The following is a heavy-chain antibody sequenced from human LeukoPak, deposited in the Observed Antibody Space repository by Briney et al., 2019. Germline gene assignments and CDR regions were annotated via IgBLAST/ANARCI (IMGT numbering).Heavy chain of an antibody. V-gene: IGHV4-38-2*02. CDR2: IYYSGYT. Sequence: ASETLSLTCTVSGYSISSGYYWGWIRQPPGKGLEWIGSIYYSGYTYYNPSVESRVTISVDTSKNQFSLKLSSVTAADTAVYYCAKHYMGSYDNRGLDYWGQGSLVTVSS. CDR1: GYSISSGYY. CDR3: AKHYMGSYDNRGLDY. J-gene: IGHJ4*02. D-gene: IGHD3-10*01.